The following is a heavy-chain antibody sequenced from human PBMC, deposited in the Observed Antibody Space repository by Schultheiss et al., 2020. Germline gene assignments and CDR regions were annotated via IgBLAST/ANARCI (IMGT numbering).Heavy chain of an antibody. Sequence: GGSLRLSCKGSGYSFTSYWIGWVRQMPGKGLEWMGIIYPGDYDTRYSPSFQGQVTISADKSISTAYLQWSSLKASDTAMYYCATYGDYLTRCFDYWGQGTLVTVSS. CDR2: IYPGDYDT. V-gene: IGHV5-51*01. CDR1: GYSFTSYW. J-gene: IGHJ4*02. D-gene: IGHD4-17*01. CDR3: ATYGDYLTRCFDY.